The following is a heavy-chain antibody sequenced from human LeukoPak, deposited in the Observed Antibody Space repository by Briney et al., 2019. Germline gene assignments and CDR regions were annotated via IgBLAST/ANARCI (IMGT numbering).Heavy chain of an antibody. CDR2: IFDTGTT. Sequence: SETLSLTCTVSGGSISTIPLYWGWIRQPPGKGLEWIGSIFDTGTTYYNPSLESRVTISVDTSKNLCSLKLRSVTAADTAVYYCVGEEYGTGSYYKSSDWGQGTLVTVSS. J-gene: IGHJ4*02. CDR3: VGEEYGTGSYYKSSD. V-gene: IGHV4-39*01. CDR1: GGSISTIPLY. D-gene: IGHD3-10*01.